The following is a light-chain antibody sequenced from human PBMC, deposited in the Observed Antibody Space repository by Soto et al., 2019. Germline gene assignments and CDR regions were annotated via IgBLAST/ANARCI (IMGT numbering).Light chain of an antibody. CDR3: QYYDTSPIT. Sequence: EIVMTQSPATLSVSPGERATLSCRASQSGTNLAWYQQKPGQAPRLLIYAASSRATGIPDRFSGSGSGTDFTLTISRLEPEDFAVYYCQYYDTSPITFGQGTRLEIK. V-gene: IGKV3-20*01. CDR1: QSGTN. CDR2: AAS. J-gene: IGKJ5*01.